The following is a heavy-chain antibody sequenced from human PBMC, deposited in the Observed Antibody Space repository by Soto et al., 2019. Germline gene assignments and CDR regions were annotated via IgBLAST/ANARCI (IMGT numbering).Heavy chain of an antibody. D-gene: IGHD1-1*01. V-gene: IGHV1-2*04. CDR1: GYTFTGYY. Sequence: ASVKVSCKASGYTFTGYYMHWVRQAPGQGLEWMGWINPNSGGTNYAQKFQGWVTMTRDTSISTAYMELSRLRSDDTAVYYCAREDSFLSGTARGAFDICGQGTMVTVSS. J-gene: IGHJ3*02. CDR3: AREDSFLSGTARGAFDI. CDR2: INPNSGGT.